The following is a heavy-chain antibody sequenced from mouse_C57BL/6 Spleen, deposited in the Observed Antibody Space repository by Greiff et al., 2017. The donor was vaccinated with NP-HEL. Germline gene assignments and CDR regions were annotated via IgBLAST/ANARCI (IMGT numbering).Heavy chain of an antibody. J-gene: IGHJ4*01. D-gene: IGHD2-2*01. Sequence: VQLKQSGPVLVKPGASVKMSCKASGYTFTDYYMNWVKQSHGKSLEWIGVINPYNGGTSYNQKFKGKATLTVDKSSSTAYMELNSLTSEDSAVYYCAREVVTTAYYAMDYWGQGTSVTVSS. CDR1: GYTFTDYY. V-gene: IGHV1-19*01. CDR3: AREVVTTAYYAMDY. CDR2: INPYNGGT.